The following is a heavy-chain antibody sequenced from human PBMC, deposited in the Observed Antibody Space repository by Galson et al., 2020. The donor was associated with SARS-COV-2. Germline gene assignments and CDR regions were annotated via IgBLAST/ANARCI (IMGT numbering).Heavy chain of an antibody. J-gene: IGHJ4*02. CDR2: FIHVFHPA. V-gene: IGHV1-69*13. CDR1: GGTFSSSD. CDR3: VRGEVQTLDY. D-gene: IGHD1-1*01. Sequence: SVKVSCKASGGTFSSSDVNWVRQAPGQGLEWLGGFIHVFHPATYAQKFQGRVTITADEPTTTAYMELTSLRSDDTAVYFCVRGEVQTLDYWGQGTLVTVSS.